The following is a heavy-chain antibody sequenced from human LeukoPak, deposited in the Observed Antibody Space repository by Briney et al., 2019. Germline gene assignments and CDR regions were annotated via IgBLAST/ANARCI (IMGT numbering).Heavy chain of an antibody. Sequence: GGSLRLSCAASGFSFNNYWMHWVRQAPGKGLVWVPRLNSDGSRSDYADSVKGRFSVSRDNAKNTLYLQLTSLRAEDTAVYFCGRDRYADSSSWYMPVGIVDYWGQGILVTVSS. D-gene: IGHD6-13*01. V-gene: IGHV3-74*01. J-gene: IGHJ4*02. CDR3: GRDRYADSSSWYMPVGIVDY. CDR1: GFSFNNYW. CDR2: LNSDGSRS.